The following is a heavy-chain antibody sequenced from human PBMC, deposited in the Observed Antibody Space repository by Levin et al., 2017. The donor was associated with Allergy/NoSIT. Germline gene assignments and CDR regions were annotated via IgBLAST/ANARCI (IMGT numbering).Heavy chain of an antibody. V-gene: IGHV3-7*01. CDR1: GFTLSNYW. CDR3: ERMVHRIGWSEYFQH. D-gene: IGHD6-19*01. CDR2: IKEDGSWK. J-gene: IGHJ1*01. Sequence: AGGSLRLSCAASGFTLSNYWMSWVRQAPGKGLEWVANIKEDGSWKFYVDSVKGRFTVSRDNAKNSLYLQMNSLRAEDTAVYYCERMVHRIGWSEYFQHWGQGTLVTVSS.